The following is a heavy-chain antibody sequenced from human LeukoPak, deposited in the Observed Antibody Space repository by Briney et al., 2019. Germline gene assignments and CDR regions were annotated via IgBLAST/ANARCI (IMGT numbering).Heavy chain of an antibody. J-gene: IGHJ4*02. Sequence: GASVKVSCKASGYTFTSYDINWVRQAPGQGLEWMGGIIPIFGTANYAQKFQGRVTITADKSTSTAYMELSSLRSEDTAVYYCAXXXXXXGRYYDSSGYYLVYWGQGTLVTVSS. D-gene: IGHD3-22*01. CDR1: GYTFTSYD. CDR2: IIPIFGTA. CDR3: AXXXXXXGRYYDSSGYYLVY. V-gene: IGHV1-69*06.